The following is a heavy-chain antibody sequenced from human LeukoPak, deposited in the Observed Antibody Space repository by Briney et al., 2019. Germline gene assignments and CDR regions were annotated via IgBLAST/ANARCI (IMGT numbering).Heavy chain of an antibody. CDR3: ATAGGDGSRMGFDP. J-gene: IGHJ5*02. D-gene: IGHD2-15*01. CDR2: ISADGSVT. CDR1: GFTFSRYW. V-gene: IGHV3-74*01. Sequence: PGGSLRPSCADSGFTFSRYWMHWVRQTPGKGLVWVSCISADGSVTRYADSVKGRFTISRDNTKSTLYLQMHSLRAEDTAVYYCATAGGDGSRMGFDPWGQGTLVTVS.